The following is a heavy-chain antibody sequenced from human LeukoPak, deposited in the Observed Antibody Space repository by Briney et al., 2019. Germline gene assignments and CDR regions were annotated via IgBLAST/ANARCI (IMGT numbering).Heavy chain of an antibody. Sequence: ASVKVSCKASVGTFSSYAISWVRQAPGQGLEWMGGIIPIFGTANYAQKFQGRVTITADESTSTAYMELSSLRSEDTAVYYCASSHTYDILTEYYFDYWGQGTLVTVSS. J-gene: IGHJ4*02. V-gene: IGHV1-69*13. D-gene: IGHD3-9*01. CDR3: ASSHTYDILTEYYFDY. CDR1: VGTFSSYA. CDR2: IIPIFGTA.